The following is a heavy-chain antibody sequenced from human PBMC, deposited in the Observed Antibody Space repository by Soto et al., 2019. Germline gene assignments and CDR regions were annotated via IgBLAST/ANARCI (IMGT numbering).Heavy chain of an antibody. CDR1: GFTFSGYW. Sequence: GGSLRLSCEASGFTFSGYWMSWVRQAPGKGLGWVADIKHDGSVQYYVDSVKGRFTISRDNAKKLLFLQMNGLRAEDTALYYCARATYSNAWYRFDLWGQGTLVTVSS. CDR3: ARATYSNAWYRFDL. V-gene: IGHV3-7*03. CDR2: IKHDGSVQ. J-gene: IGHJ4*02. D-gene: IGHD4-4*01.